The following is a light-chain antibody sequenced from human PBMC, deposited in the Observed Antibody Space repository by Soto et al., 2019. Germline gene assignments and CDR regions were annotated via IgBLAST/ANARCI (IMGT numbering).Light chain of an antibody. J-gene: IGKJ1*01. CDR1: QSVSSN. CDR2: GAS. CDR3: QQYNNWST. Sequence: EIVMTQSPATLSVSPGERATLSCRASQSVSSNLAWYQQKPGQAPRLLIYGASTRATGIPARFSGSGSGTEFTLTISSLQSEDLAVYYCQQYNNWSTFGQGTKVEIX. V-gene: IGKV3-15*01.